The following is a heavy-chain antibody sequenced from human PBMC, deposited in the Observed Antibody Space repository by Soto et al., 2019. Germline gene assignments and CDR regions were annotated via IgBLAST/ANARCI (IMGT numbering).Heavy chain of an antibody. J-gene: IGHJ6*02. CDR3: ARVPLHYYYGMDV. CDR2: INPNSGGT. Sequence: ASVKVSCKASGYTFTGYYMHWVRQAPGQGLEWMGWINPNSGGTNYAQKLQGWVTMTRDTSISTAYMELSRLRSDDTAVYYCARVPLHYYYGMDVWGQGTTVTVSS. V-gene: IGHV1-2*04. CDR1: GYTFTGYY.